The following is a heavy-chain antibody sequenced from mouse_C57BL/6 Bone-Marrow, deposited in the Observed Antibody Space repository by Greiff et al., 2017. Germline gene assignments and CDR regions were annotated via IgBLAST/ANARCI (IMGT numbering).Heavy chain of an antibody. Sequence: VQRVESGAELARPGASVKLSCKASGYTFTSYGISWVKQRTGQGLEWIGEIYPRSGNTYYNEKFKGKATLTADKSSSTAYMDLRSLTSEDSAVYFWASNWNYWGQGTTLTVSS. CDR2: IYPRSGNT. CDR3: ASNWNY. V-gene: IGHV1-81*01. CDR1: GYTFTSYG. D-gene: IGHD4-1*01. J-gene: IGHJ2*01.